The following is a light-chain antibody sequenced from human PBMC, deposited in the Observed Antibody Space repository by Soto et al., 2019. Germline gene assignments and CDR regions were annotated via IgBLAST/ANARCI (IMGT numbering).Light chain of an antibody. CDR1: LSVSSD. J-gene: IGKJ1*01. V-gene: IGKV3-20*01. Sequence: EIVMTQSPATLSLSPGERATLSCRASLSVSSDLAWYQQKPGQAPRLLIYGSSSRATGIPDRFSGHGSGTDFTLTISRLEPEDFAVYYCQQYGRSLWTFGQGTKVDIK. CDR3: QQYGRSLWT. CDR2: GSS.